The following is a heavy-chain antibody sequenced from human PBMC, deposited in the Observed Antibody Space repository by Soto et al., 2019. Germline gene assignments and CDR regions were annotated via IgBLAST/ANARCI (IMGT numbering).Heavy chain of an antibody. D-gene: IGHD4-17*01. J-gene: IGHJ3*02. Sequence: GGSLRLSCAASGFIFSNAWINWVRQAPGKGLEWVSSISSSSSYIYYADSVKGRFTISRDNAKNSLYLQMNSLRAEDTAVYYCARETTADDAFDIWGQGTMVTVSS. CDR1: GFIFSNAW. CDR2: ISSSSSYI. CDR3: ARETTADDAFDI. V-gene: IGHV3-21*01.